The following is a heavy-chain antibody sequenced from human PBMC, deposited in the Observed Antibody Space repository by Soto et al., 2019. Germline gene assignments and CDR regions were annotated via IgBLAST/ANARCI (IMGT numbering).Heavy chain of an antibody. CDR3: GIPTHGRMDV. J-gene: IGHJ6*02. CDR2: ISSSSSYT. CDR1: GFTFSDYY. Sequence: QVQLVESGGGLVKPGGSLRLSCAASGFTFSDYYMSWIRQAPGKGLEWVSYISSSSSYTNYADSVKGRFTISRDNAKNSLYLQMNSRRADDRAVYSCGIPTHGRMDVWGQGTPVPVSS. V-gene: IGHV3-11*05.